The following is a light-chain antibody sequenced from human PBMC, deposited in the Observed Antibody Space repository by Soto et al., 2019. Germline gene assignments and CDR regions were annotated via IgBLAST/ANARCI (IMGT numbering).Light chain of an antibody. CDR3: MQSIQLPLT. J-gene: IGKJ4*01. CDR1: QSLVHTDGKTY. V-gene: IGKV2D-29*02. Sequence: DVVMTQTPLSLSVTPGQPASISCKSSQSLVHTDGKTYLYWFLQRPGQSPQLLIYEFSNRFSGVPDRFSGSGSGTDFTLKISRVEADYVGVYYCMQSIQLPLTFGGGTKVEIK. CDR2: EFS.